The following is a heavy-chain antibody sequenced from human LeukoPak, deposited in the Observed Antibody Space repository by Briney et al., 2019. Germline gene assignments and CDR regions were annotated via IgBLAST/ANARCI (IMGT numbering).Heavy chain of an antibody. CDR2: ISSRGTTT. CDR3: ARELRDIVGSGWFDN. Sequence: PGGSLRLSCLASGFTFRDYYMTWIRQAPGKGLEWISFISSRGTTTDYADSVKGRFTISRDNAKNSLYLQMNSLRAEDTAVYYCARELRDIVGSGWFDNWGQGTLVTVSS. J-gene: IGHJ4*02. D-gene: IGHD5-12*01. V-gene: IGHV3-11*04. CDR1: GFTFRDYY.